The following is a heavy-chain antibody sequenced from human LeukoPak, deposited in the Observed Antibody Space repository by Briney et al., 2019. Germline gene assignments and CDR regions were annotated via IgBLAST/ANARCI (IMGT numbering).Heavy chain of an antibody. V-gene: IGHV4-34*01. CDR1: GFTFSDYY. D-gene: IGHD5-12*01. CDR2: ITHTGST. J-gene: IGHJ4*02. CDR3: ARPGYSGYDIDY. Sequence: GSLRLSCAASGFTFSDYYMSWIRQPPGKGLEWIGEITHTGSTNYNPSLKSRVTISVDTSKNQFSLKLSSVTAADTAVYYCARPGYSGYDIDYWGQGTLVTVSS.